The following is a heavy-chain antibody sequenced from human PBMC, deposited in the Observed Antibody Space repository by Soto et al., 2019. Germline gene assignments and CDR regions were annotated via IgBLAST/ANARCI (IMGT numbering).Heavy chain of an antibody. CDR3: ARPGIVGATTPFDS. V-gene: IGHV5-51*01. Sequence: EVQLVQSGAEVKKPGESLKISCQTSGYSFTTYWIGWVRQRPGKGLEWMGIIYPGDSETRYSPSFQGQVTISADKSNSTAYLQWSSLKASDTAIYYCARPGIVGATTPFDSWGQGTLVTVSS. CDR1: GYSFTTYW. J-gene: IGHJ4*02. CDR2: IYPGDSET. D-gene: IGHD1-26*01.